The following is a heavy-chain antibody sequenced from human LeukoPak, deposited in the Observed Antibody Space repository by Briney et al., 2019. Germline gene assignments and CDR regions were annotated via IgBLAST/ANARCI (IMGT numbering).Heavy chain of an antibody. D-gene: IGHD5-12*01. CDR3: ARVYSGYDPFDY. J-gene: IGHJ4*02. CDR2: ISSSSSYI. Sequence: GGSLRLSCAASELSVSSNYMSWVRQAPGKGLEWVSSISSSSSYIYYADSVKGRFTISRDNAKNSLYLQMNSLRAEDTAVYYCARVYSGYDPFDYWGQGTLVTVSS. V-gene: IGHV3-21*01. CDR1: ELSVSSNY.